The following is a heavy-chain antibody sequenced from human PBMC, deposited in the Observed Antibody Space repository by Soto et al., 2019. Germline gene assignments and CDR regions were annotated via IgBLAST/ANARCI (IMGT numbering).Heavy chain of an antibody. CDR3: ARVMYCSGGISPGHYCYGMDV. J-gene: IGHJ6*02. CDR1: GGTFSRYA. D-gene: IGHD2-15*01. V-gene: IGHV1-69*01. Sequence: QVQLVQSGAEVKKAGSSVKVSCKASGGTFSRYAISWLRQAPGQGLVWMGGIIPIFGTANYAQKFQCRVTITADESTSTAYKELSRVRSEDTAVYYCARVMYCSGGISPGHYCYGMDVWGQGTPVTVSS. CDR2: IIPIFGTA.